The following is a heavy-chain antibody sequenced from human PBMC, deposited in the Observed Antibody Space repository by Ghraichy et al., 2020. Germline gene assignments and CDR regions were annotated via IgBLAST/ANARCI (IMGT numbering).Heavy chain of an antibody. V-gene: IGHV1-69*13. CDR1: GGTFSSYA. CDR2: IIPLFGTA. CDR3: ARSLTNEVLRFWVDGMDV. Sequence: SVKVSCKASGGTFSSYAISWVRQAPGQGLEWMGGIIPLFGTANYAQKFQGRVTITADESTSTAYMELSSLRSEDTAVYYCARSLTNEVLRFWVDGMDVWGQGTTVTVSS. D-gene: IGHD3-3*01. J-gene: IGHJ6*02.